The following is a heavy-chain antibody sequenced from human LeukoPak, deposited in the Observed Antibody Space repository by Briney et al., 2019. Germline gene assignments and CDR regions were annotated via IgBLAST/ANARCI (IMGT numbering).Heavy chain of an antibody. CDR2: IYSGGST. CDR1: GFTVSSNY. D-gene: IGHD6-19*01. V-gene: IGHV3-53*01. Sequence: GGSLRLSCAASGFTVSSNYMSWVRQAPGKGLEWVSVIYSGGSTYYADSVKGRFTISRENAKNSLYLQMNSLRAGDTAVYYCARGIAVAGPHNWFDPWGQGTLVTVSS. J-gene: IGHJ5*02. CDR3: ARGIAVAGPHNWFDP.